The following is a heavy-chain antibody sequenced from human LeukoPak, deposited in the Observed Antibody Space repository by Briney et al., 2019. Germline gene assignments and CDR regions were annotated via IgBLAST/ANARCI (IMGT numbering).Heavy chain of an antibody. CDR2: IYHTGST. Sequence: SETLSLTCTVSGGSISSYYWSWIRQPPGKGLEWIANIYHTGSTNYDPSLSSRVTISIDTAKNQFSLKLTSVTAADTAVYYCARRGRNSSGWQDYLWGQGTLVTVSS. CDR3: ARRGRNSSGWQDYL. J-gene: IGHJ4*02. CDR1: GGSISSYY. V-gene: IGHV4-59*01. D-gene: IGHD6-25*01.